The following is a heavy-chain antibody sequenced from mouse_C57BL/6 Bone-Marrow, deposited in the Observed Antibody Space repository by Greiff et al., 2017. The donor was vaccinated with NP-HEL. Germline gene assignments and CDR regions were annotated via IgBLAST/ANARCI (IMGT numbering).Heavy chain of an antibody. D-gene: IGHD1-1*01. CDR1: GYTFTSYW. J-gene: IGHJ4*01. Sequence: QVQLQQPGAELVMPGASVKLSCKASGYTFTSYWMHWVKQRPGQGLEWIGEIDPSDSYTNYNQKFKGKSTLTVDKSSSTAYMQLSSLTSEDSAVYYCARDYYGSSYPSYAMDYWGQGTSVTVSS. V-gene: IGHV1-69*01. CDR3: ARDYYGSSYPSYAMDY. CDR2: IDPSDSYT.